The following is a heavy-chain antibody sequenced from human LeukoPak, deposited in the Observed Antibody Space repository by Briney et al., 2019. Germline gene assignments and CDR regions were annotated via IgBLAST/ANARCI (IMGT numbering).Heavy chain of an antibody. CDR3: AKARASLWFGEFDY. D-gene: IGHD3-10*01. Sequence: GGSLRLSCAASGFTVSSNYMSWVRQAPGKGLEWVSVIYSGGSTYYADSVKGRFTISRDNSKNTLYLQMNSLRTEDTAVYYCAKARASLWFGEFDYWGQGTLVTVSS. CDR1: GFTVSSNY. J-gene: IGHJ4*02. V-gene: IGHV3-53*01. CDR2: IYSGGST.